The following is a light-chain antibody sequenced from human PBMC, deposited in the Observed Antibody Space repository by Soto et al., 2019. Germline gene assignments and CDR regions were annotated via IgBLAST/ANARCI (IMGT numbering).Light chain of an antibody. V-gene: IGLV2-11*01. CDR1: RSDVGGYDY. Sequence: QSVLTQPRSVSGSPGQSVTISCTGTRSDVGGYDYVSWYQQYPGKDPKLMIYDVIKRTSGVPDRFSGSKSGNTASLTISGLQAEDEADYYCCSYAGSYNVVFGGGTKLTVL. J-gene: IGLJ2*01. CDR3: CSYAGSYNVV. CDR2: DVI.